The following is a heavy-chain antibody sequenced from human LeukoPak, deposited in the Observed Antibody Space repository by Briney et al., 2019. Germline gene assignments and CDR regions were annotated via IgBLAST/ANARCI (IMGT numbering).Heavy chain of an antibody. CDR2: IKQDGSEK. J-gene: IGHJ4*02. D-gene: IGHD5-12*01. V-gene: IGHV3-7*01. Sequence: PGRSLRLSCAASGFTFSSYGMHWVRQAPGKGLEWVANIKQDGSEKYYMDSVKGRFTISRDNAKNSLYLQMNSLRAEDTAVYYCAREWNGYDYVGEDYWGQGTLVTVSS. CDR1: GFTFSSYG. CDR3: AREWNGYDYVGEDY.